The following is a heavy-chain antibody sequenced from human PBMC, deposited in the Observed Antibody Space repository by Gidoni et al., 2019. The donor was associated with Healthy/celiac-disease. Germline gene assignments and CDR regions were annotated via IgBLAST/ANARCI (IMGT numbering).Heavy chain of an antibody. V-gene: IGHV3-21*02. Sequence: EVQLVESGGGLVKPGGSWRVSGPPSDSPFSGLTVNWVRQAPGKGLGWVSSISSSSSYIYYADSVKGRFTISRDNAKNSLYLQMNSLRAEDTAVYYCAGYYDSSGYLADYYYGMDVWGQGTTVTVSS. CDR2: ISSSSSYI. J-gene: IGHJ6*02. D-gene: IGHD3-22*01. CDR1: DSPFSGLT. CDR3: AGYYDSSGYLADYYYGMDV.